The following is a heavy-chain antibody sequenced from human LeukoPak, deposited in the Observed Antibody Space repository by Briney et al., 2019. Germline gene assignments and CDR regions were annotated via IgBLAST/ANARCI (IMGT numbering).Heavy chain of an antibody. CDR1: GFTFDDYA. D-gene: IGHD6-13*01. Sequence: GGSLRLSCAASGFTFDDYAMHWVRQAPGKGLEWASGISWNSGSIGYADSVKGRFTISRDNAKNSLYLQMNSLRAEDTAVYYCARDMESSSWYLPPNHGFDPWGQGTLVTVSS. CDR3: ARDMESSSWYLPPNHGFDP. J-gene: IGHJ5*02. CDR2: ISWNSGSI. V-gene: IGHV3-9*01.